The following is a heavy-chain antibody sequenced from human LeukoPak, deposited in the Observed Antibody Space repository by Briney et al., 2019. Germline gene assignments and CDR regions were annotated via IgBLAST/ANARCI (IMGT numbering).Heavy chain of an antibody. CDR2: IYHSGST. V-gene: IGHV4-38-2*02. D-gene: IGHD2-8*01. J-gene: IGHJ5*02. Sequence: SETLSLTCTVSGYSISSGYYWGWIRQPPGKGLEWIGSIYHSGSTYYNPSLKSRVTISIDTSKNQFSLKLSSVTAADTAVYYCARGEKGQDIVLMEQSRDNWFDPWGQGTLVTISS. CDR3: ARGEKGQDIVLMEQSRDNWFDP. CDR1: GYSISSGYY.